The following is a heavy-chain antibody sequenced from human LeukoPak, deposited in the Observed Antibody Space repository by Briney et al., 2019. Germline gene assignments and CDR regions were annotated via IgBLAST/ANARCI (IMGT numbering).Heavy chain of an antibody. CDR3: GNFRGHYYYDSGGYGDN. CDR1: GSTFRNFA. D-gene: IGHD3-22*01. Sequence: GGSLRLSCVASGSTFRNFAMSWVRQAPGKGLEWVSAISAADGDNTYYADSVKGRLTISRDNSENTLHLQMSSLRAEDTAVYYCGNFRGHYYYDSGGYGDNGGKGTRVTVSS. CDR2: ISAADGDNT. J-gene: IGHJ4*02. V-gene: IGHV3-23*01.